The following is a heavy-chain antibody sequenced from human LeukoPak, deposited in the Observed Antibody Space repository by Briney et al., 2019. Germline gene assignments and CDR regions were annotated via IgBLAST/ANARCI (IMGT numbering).Heavy chain of an antibody. V-gene: IGHV4-59*08. D-gene: IGHD3-9*01. Sequence: SETLSLTCTVSGGSISSYYWSWIRQPPGKGLEWIGYIYYSGSTNYNPSLKSRVTISVDTSENQFSLKLSSVTAADTAVYYCARAKQEGYYDILTGYHDRYFDYWGQGTLVTVSS. CDR1: GGSISSYY. J-gene: IGHJ4*02. CDR3: ARAKQEGYYDILTGYHDRYFDY. CDR2: IYYSGST.